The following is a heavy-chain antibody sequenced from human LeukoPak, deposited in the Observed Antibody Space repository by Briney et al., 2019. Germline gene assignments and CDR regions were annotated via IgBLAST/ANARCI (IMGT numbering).Heavy chain of an antibody. J-gene: IGHJ4*02. CDR2: ITGSGGRT. Sequence: PGGSLRLSCATSGFTFNNYAMSWVRQAPGKGLEWVSTITGSGGRTFYADSVKGRFTISRDNSKNTLYLQMNSLRAEDTAVYYCAKALSNRITMIVVSGWGQGTLVTVSS. D-gene: IGHD3-22*01. CDR3: AKALSNRITMIVVSG. CDR1: GFTFNNYA. V-gene: IGHV3-23*01.